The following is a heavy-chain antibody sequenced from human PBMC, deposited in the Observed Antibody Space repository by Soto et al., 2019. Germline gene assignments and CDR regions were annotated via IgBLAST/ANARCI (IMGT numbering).Heavy chain of an antibody. CDR3: VKDIHEQWLVSHFEY. CDR1: GFTFESYA. Sequence: EVQLVESGGGSVQPGRSLRRSCVASGFTFESYAMHWVRQVPGKGLEWVSGISWNSGSIGYEDSVKGRFTISRDNAQKSLYLEMNSLRVEDTAFYYCVKDIHEQWLVSHFEYWGQGALVTVSS. J-gene: IGHJ4*02. CDR2: ISWNSGSI. D-gene: IGHD6-19*01. V-gene: IGHV3-9*01.